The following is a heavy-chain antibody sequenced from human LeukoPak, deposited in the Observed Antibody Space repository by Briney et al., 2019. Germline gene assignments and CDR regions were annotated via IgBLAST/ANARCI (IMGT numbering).Heavy chain of an antibody. Sequence: GGSLRLSCAASGFTFSRYGMHWVRQAPGKGLEWVAVISYDGSNKYYADSVKGRFTISRDNSKNTLYLQMNSLRAEDTAVYYCAKSESVFSYLDYWGQGTLVTVSS. D-gene: IGHD1-14*01. V-gene: IGHV3-30*18. CDR3: AKSESVFSYLDY. CDR2: ISYDGSNK. J-gene: IGHJ4*02. CDR1: GFTFSRYG.